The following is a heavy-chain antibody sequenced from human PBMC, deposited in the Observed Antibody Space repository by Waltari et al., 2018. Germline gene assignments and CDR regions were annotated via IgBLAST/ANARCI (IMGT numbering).Heavy chain of an antibody. J-gene: IGHJ5*02. CDR3: VHSRMTLNWFDP. Sequence: QMQLEESGPGLLKPSETLSLICSVFGGTVGKNRHYWGWIRHSPQKGLQWIGSISSSGSTFFQPSLKSRAAISLDRSKNEFSLRLTSVTAADTAIYYCVHSRMTLNWFDPWGQGTRVTVSS. V-gene: IGHV4-39*01. CDR2: ISSSGST. CDR1: GGTVGKNRHY.